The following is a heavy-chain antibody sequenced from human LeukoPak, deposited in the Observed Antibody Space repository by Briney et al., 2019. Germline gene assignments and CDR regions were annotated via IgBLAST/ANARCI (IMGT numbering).Heavy chain of an antibody. V-gene: IGHV3-23*01. CDR3: AKVSWSASDRDY. Sequence: GGSLRLSCAASGLTFNDYDLSWVRQAPGKGLDWVSAITGSGGSTFYADSVKGRFTISRDNSRHTLYLQMDSLRAEDTALYYCAKVSWSASDRDYWGQGTLVTVSS. CDR2: ITGSGGST. D-gene: IGHD3-3*01. J-gene: IGHJ4*02. CDR1: GLTFNDYD.